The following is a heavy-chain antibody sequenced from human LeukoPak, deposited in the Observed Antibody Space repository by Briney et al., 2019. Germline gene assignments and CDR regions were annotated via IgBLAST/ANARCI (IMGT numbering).Heavy chain of an antibody. V-gene: IGHV3-30-3*01. CDR3: ARDVGLRSAPRY. CDR2: TSSDLNVK. CDR1: GFTFRNYV. Sequence: GGSLRLSCAASGFTFRNYVIHWVRQAPGKGLEWVAVTSSDLNVKLYADSVQGRFTISRDNSKNTLSLQMNSLRAEDTAVYYCARDVGLRSAPRYWGQGTLVTVSS. J-gene: IGHJ4*02. D-gene: IGHD2/OR15-2a*01.